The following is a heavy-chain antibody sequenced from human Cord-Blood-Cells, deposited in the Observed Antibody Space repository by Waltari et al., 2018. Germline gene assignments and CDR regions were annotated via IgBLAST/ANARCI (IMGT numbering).Heavy chain of an antibody. CDR1: GFTFSSYS. CDR2: ISSSSSTI. J-gene: IGHJ6*02. Sequence: EVQLVESGGGLVQPGVSLRLSCAASGFTFSSYSMNWVRQAPGKGLGWVSYISSSSSTIYYADSVKGRFTISRDNAKNSLYLQMNSLRAEDTAVYYCASVTYGSGSYYNYYYYGMDVWGQGTTVTVSS. CDR3: ASVTYGSGSYYNYYYYGMDV. V-gene: IGHV3-48*01. D-gene: IGHD3-10*01.